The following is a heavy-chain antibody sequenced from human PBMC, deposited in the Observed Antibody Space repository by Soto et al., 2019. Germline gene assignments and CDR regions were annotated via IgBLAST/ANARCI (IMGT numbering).Heavy chain of an antibody. D-gene: IGHD3-10*01. CDR1: GFTFSDYN. CDR3: ARDSRRGHV. CDR2: ISYSASNI. J-gene: IGHJ6*02. V-gene: IGHV3-11*01. Sequence: QVQLVESGGALVKPGESLRLSCAASGFTFSDYNMGWIRQAPGKGLERISYISYSASNIYYADSVKGRFTISRDNAKNALFLQMNSLRAEDTDVYYCARDSRRGHVWGQGTTVTVSS.